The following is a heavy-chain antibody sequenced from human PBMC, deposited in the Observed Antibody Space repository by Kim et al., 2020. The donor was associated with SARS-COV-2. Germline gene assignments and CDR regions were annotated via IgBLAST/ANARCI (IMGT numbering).Heavy chain of an antibody. CDR2: IYHSGST. Sequence: SETLSLTCAVSGGSISSSNWWSWVRQPPGKGLEWIGEIYHSGSTNYNPSLKSRVTISVDKSKNQFSLKLSSVTAADTAVYYCARAEGVVPAAIYYFDYWGQGTLVTVSS. CDR3: ARAEGVVPAAIYYFDY. CDR1: GGSISSSNW. D-gene: IGHD2-2*01. V-gene: IGHV4-4*02. J-gene: IGHJ4*02.